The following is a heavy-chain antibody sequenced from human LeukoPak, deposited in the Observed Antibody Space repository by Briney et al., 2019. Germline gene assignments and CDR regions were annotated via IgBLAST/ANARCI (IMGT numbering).Heavy chain of an antibody. CDR1: GFTFSDYY. CDR3: ARVGGSGWSGPKPLDY. CDR2: ISSSSYT. J-gene: IGHJ4*02. D-gene: IGHD6-19*01. Sequence: PGGSLRLSCAASGFTFSDYYMSWIRQAPGKGLEWVSYISSSSYTNYADSVKGRFTISRDNAKNSLYLQMNSLRAEDTAVYYCARVGGSGWSGPKPLDYWGQGTLVTVSS. V-gene: IGHV3-11*05.